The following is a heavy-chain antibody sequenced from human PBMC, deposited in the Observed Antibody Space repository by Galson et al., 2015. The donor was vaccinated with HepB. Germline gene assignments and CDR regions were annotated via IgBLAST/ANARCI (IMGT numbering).Heavy chain of an antibody. Sequence: LVKPTQPLTLTCTFSGFSLSTSGMCVSWIRQPAGKALEWIGYVYYTGKTNYNPSLKSRVTTSVDTSKNQFSLKLDSVTAADTAVYYCARSFTGGSGSFVFEVWGQGTMVTVSS. CDR3: ARSFTGGSGSFVFEV. V-gene: IGHV4-61*08. CDR2: VYYTGKT. D-gene: IGHD3-10*01. J-gene: IGHJ3*01. CDR1: GFSLSTSGMC.